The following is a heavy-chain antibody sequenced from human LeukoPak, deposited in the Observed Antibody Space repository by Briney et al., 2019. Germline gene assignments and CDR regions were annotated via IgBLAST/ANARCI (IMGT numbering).Heavy chain of an antibody. CDR1: GGTFSSYA. CDR3: ATTLYGSGNFHGYYYGLDV. J-gene: IGHJ6*02. Sequence: ASVKVSCKASGGTFSSYAISWVRQAPGQGLEWMGGIIPIFGTANYAQKFQGRVTITTDESTSTAYMELSSLRSEDTAVYYCATTLYGSGNFHGYYYGLDVWGQGTTVTVSS. CDR2: IIPIFGTA. D-gene: IGHD3-10*01. V-gene: IGHV1-69*05.